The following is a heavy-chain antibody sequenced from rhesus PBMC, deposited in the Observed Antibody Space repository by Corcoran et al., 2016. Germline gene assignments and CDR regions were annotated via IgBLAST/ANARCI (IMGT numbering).Heavy chain of an antibody. CDR2: IYGSGGGT. CDR3: AREYCSGGVCYEGWYGLDS. V-gene: IGHV4S2*01. CDR1: GVSISSNY. D-gene: IGHD2-8*01. J-gene: IGHJ6*01. Sequence: QVQLQESGPGLVKPSATLPLTCAVSGVSISSNYWSWLRQGPGTGLERIGRIYGSGGGTDYTPSLKSRVTISIDTSKNQFSLKLSSVTDADTAMYYCAREYCSGGVCYEGWYGLDSWGQGVVVTVSS.